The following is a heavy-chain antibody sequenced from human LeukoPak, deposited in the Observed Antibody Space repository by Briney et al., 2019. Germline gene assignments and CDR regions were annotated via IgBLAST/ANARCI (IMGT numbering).Heavy chain of an antibody. Sequence: PSETLSLTCTVSGGSISSYYWSWIRQPAGKGLEWIGRIYTSGSTNYNPSLKSRVTMSVDTSKNQFSLKLSSVTAADTAVYYCARDSDFWSGYPFYYYYMDVWGKGTTVTVSS. D-gene: IGHD3-3*01. CDR3: ARDSDFWSGYPFYYYYMDV. V-gene: IGHV4-4*07. CDR1: GGSISSYY. J-gene: IGHJ6*03. CDR2: IYTSGST.